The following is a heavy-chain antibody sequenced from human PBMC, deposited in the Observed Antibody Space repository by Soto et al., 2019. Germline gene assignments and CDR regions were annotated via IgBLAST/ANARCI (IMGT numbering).Heavy chain of an antibody. CDR1: GYKFTTYF. D-gene: IGHD3-16*01. J-gene: IGHJ3*02. CDR3: ARDLRKGAFDI. Sequence: SCKASGYKFTTYFIHWVRQAPGKGLEWVSSISSSSSYIYYADSVKGRFTISRDNAKNSLYLQMNSLRAEDTAVYYCARDLRKGAFDIWGQGTMVTVSS. V-gene: IGHV3-21*01. CDR2: ISSSSSYI.